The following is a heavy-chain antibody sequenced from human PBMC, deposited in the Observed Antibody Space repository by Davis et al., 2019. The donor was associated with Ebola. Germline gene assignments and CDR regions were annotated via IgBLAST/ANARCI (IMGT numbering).Heavy chain of an antibody. CDR2: INPNSGDT. D-gene: IGHD3-10*01. CDR3: AREIWFGENWIDP. V-gene: IGHV1-2*02. CDR1: EYTFTSYD. J-gene: IGHJ5*02. Sequence: ASVKVSCKASEYTFTSYDINWVRQAPGQGLEWMGWINPNSGDTNYAQTFRGRVTMTRDTSLSTAYMELNSLRRDDTAVYYCAREIWFGENWIDPWGQGTLVTVSS.